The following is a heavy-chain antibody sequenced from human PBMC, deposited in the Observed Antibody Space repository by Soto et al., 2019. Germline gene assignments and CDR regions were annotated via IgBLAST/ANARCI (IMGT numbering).Heavy chain of an antibody. CDR3: ARGLYGDSVGYGH. Sequence: EVQVVESGGGLVQPGGSLRLSCAASGFTLRAYYMHWVRQAPGKGLVWVSRVSDDGSSTNYAESVRGRFTISRDNAKNTLYLQMNSLSAEDTAVYYCARGLYGDSVGYGHWGQGTLVTVSS. CDR1: GFTLRAYY. D-gene: IGHD4-17*01. J-gene: IGHJ4*02. CDR2: VSDDGSST. V-gene: IGHV3-74*01.